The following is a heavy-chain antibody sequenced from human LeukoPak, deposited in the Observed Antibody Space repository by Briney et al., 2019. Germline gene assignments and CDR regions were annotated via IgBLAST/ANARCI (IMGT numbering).Heavy chain of an antibody. D-gene: IGHD2-2*02. Sequence: PSETLSLTCTVSGYSINSGYYWSWIRQPPGKRLEWIGSIYYSGSTYSNPTLKSRLTISVDTSKNQFSLKLSSVTAADTAVYYCAREGVVVVPAAILGYPPAKYNWFDPWGQGTLVTVSS. CDR3: AREGVVVVPAAILGYPPAKYNWFDP. V-gene: IGHV4-38-2*02. CDR2: IYYSGST. CDR1: GYSINSGYY. J-gene: IGHJ5*02.